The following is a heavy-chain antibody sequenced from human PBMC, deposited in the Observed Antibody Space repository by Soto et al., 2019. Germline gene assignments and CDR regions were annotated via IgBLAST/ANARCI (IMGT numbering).Heavy chain of an antibody. J-gene: IGHJ4*02. CDR3: ARPYESGGFYYGFDY. V-gene: IGHV4-39*01. CDR2: IHFSGTT. D-gene: IGHD3-22*01. CDR1: GVSIDSSRYY. Sequence: QLQVQESGPGLVKPSETLSLTCTVSGVSIDSSRYYWGWIRQPPGKGLEWIGNIHFSGTTYSNPSLKSPVIISVNTSKNQFSLRLNSVTAADTAVYYCARPYESGGFYYGFDYWGQGTPVTVSS.